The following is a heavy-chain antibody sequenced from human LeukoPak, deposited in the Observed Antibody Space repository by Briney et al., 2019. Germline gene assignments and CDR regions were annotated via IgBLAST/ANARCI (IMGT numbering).Heavy chain of an antibody. J-gene: IGHJ5*02. Sequence: KASQTLSLTCTVSGGSISSGSYYWSWIRQPAGKGLECIGYIHYTGSTNYNPSLKSRVTISVETSKNQLSLKLKSVPAADTAVYYCARGGYYGSGNDFRFDPWGQGTLVTVSS. CDR1: GGSISSGSYY. CDR2: IHYTGST. CDR3: ARGGYYGSGNDFRFDP. D-gene: IGHD3-10*01. V-gene: IGHV4-61*10.